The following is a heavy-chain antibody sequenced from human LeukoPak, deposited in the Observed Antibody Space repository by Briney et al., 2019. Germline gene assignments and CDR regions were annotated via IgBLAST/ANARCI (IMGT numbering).Heavy chain of an antibody. J-gene: IGHJ4*02. CDR2: IQQDGSEK. CDR3: ARDKIVGATHFDY. CDR1: GFTFSTYW. D-gene: IGHD1-26*01. Sequence: GGSLRLSCAASGFTFSTYWMSWVRQAPGKGLEWVANIQQDGSEKYYVDSVKGRFTISRDNAKNSLYLQMNSLRAEDTAVYYCARDKIVGATHFDYWGQGTLVTVSS. V-gene: IGHV3-7*01.